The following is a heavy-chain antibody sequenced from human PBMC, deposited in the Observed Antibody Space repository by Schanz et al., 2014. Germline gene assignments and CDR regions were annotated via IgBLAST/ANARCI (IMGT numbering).Heavy chain of an antibody. CDR2: INPNSGGT. D-gene: IGHD3-10*01. CDR3: ARDRRLQRQSGWDY. J-gene: IGHJ4*02. CDR1: GYTFTGHY. Sequence: QVQLVQSGAEVKKPGASVKVSCKASGYTFTGHYMHWVRQAPGQGLEWMGRINPNSGGTNYAQKFQGRVTMTWDTSTSPAYMELRRLRSDDTAIYYCARDRRLQRQSGWDYWGQGTLVTVSS. V-gene: IGHV1-2*06.